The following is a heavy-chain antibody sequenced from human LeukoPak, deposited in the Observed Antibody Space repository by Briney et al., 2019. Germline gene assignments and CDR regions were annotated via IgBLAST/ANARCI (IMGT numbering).Heavy chain of an antibody. J-gene: IGHJ4*02. CDR1: GFSFNSYG. CDR2: ISVSDGTI. D-gene: IGHD2/OR15-2a*01. V-gene: IGHV3-48*01. CDR3: TRDTHFYDY. Sequence: GGSLRLSCATSGFSFNSYGMNWVRQAPGEGLEWVSYISVSDGTIYYADSVKGRFTISSDNAKNSLFLQMNSLRVEDTAIYYCTRDTHFYDYWGQGTPVTVSS.